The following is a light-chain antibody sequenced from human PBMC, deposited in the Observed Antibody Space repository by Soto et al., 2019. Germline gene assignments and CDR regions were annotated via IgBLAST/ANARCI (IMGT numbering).Light chain of an antibody. CDR1: QSVSSY. Sequence: EIVLTQSPAPLSLSPGERATLSCRASQSVSSYLAWYQQKPGQAPRLIIYDASNRATGIPARFSGSGFGTDLTLTITRLEPEDVAVYYCQQYGDSPQTLGPGTKVDIK. CDR2: DAS. V-gene: IGKV3-11*01. CDR3: QQYGDSPQT. J-gene: IGKJ1*01.